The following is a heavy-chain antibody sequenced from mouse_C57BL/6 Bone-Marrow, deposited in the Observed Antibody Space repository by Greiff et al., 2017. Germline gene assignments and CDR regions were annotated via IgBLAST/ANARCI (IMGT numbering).Heavy chain of an antibody. J-gene: IGHJ4*01. Sequence: QVHVKQPGAELVKPGASVKLSCKASGYTFTSYWMHWVKQRPGQGLEWIGMIHPNSGSTNYNEKFKSKATLTVDKSSSTAYMQLSSLTSEDSAVYYCARSPFYYAYAMDYWGQGTSVTVSS. CDR1: GYTFTSYW. CDR2: IHPNSGST. V-gene: IGHV1-64*01. D-gene: IGHD2-1*01. CDR3: ARSPFYYAYAMDY.